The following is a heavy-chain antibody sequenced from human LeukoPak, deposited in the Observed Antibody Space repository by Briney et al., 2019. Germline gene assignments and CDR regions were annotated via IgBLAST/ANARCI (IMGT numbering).Heavy chain of an antibody. Sequence: PSETLSLTCTVSGGSISSYYWSWSRQPPGKGLEWIGYIYYSGTTEYNPSLKSRVTISVDTSKNQFSLKLSSVTAADTAVYYCARHPPRVSGGYPFDCWGQGTLVTVSS. J-gene: IGHJ4*02. D-gene: IGHD3-10*01. CDR2: IYYSGTT. CDR3: ARHPPRVSGGYPFDC. V-gene: IGHV4-59*08. CDR1: GGSISSYY.